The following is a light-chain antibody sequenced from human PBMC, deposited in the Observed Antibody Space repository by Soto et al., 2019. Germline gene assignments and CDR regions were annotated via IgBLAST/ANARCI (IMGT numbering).Light chain of an antibody. CDR1: QSIDRW. Sequence: DIPMTQSPSTLSASVGDRVTITCRASQSIDRWLAWYQQKPGKAPKLLIYRASSLESGVPSRFSGRGSGTEFTLTISSLQPDDFTPYYCQQYKTYTYTFAQGTKLEIK. V-gene: IGKV1-5*03. CDR3: QQYKTYTYT. J-gene: IGKJ2*01. CDR2: RAS.